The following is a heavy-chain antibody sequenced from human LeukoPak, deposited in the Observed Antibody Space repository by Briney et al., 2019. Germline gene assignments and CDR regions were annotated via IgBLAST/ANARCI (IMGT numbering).Heavy chain of an antibody. CDR2: IYHSGST. J-gene: IGHJ4*02. V-gene: IGHV4-30-2*01. CDR1: GGSISSGGYS. CDR3: ARVLCSSTSCYPYFDY. D-gene: IGHD2-2*01. Sequence: SETLSLTCAVSGGSISSGGYSWSWIRQPPGKGLEWIGYIYHSGSTYYNPSLKSRVTISVDRSKSQFSLKLSSVTAADTAVYYCARVLCSSTSCYPYFDYWGQGTLVTVSS.